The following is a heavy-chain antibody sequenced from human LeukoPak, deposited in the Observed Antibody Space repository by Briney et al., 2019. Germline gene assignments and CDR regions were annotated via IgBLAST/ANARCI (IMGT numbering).Heavy chain of an antibody. CDR2: MNPNSGNT. CDR3: ALRVDYYYYCGMDV. J-gene: IGHJ6*02. CDR1: GYTFTSYD. V-gene: IGHV1-8*01. Sequence: ASVKVSCKASGYTFTSYDINWVRQATGQGLEWMGWMNPNSGNTGYAQKFQGRVTMTRNTSISTAYMELSSLRSEDTAVYYCALRVDYYYYCGMDVWGQGTTVTVSS.